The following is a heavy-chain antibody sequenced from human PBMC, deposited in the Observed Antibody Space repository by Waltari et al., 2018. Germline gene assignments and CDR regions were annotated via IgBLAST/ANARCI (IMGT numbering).Heavy chain of an antibody. CDR1: GYSFTSYW. CDR3: ARLTSIRYLDWLSLYFDY. Sequence: EVQLVQSGAEVKKPEESLTISCKGSGYSFTSYWIGWVRRMPGNGLEWMGINDPGDSDTRNSPAFQGQVTTSAAKSISTAYLQWSSLKAADTAMYYCARLTSIRYLDWLSLYFDYWGQGTLVTVSS. V-gene: IGHV5-51*03. CDR2: NDPGDSDT. D-gene: IGHD3-9*01. J-gene: IGHJ4*02.